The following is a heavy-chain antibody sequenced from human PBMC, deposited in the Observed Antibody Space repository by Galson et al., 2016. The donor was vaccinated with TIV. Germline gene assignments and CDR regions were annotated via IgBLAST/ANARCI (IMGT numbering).Heavy chain of an antibody. CDR1: GGSLSGSQ. CDR2: INHFGSA. CDR3: ARGRWGNSAVAYYYHFDV. J-gene: IGHJ6*03. Sequence: ETLSLTCAVFGGSLSGSQWSWVRQSPEKGLEWLAEINHFGSANYKPSLKSRLTISIDTSKKQFSLKMTSMTAADSAVYYCARGRWGNSAVAYYYHFDVWGKGTTVTVS. D-gene: IGHD3-16*01. V-gene: IGHV4-34*01.